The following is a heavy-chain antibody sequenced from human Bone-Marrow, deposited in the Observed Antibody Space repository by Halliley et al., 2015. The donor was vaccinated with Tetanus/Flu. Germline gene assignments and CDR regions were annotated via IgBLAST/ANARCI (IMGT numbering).Heavy chain of an antibody. D-gene: IGHD6-13*01. CDR3: AKNPGGRDPGYSSSWYRRDVYNFGMDV. CDR1: GFSFDDYA. CDR2: ISWNSGRT. Sequence: SLRLSCAASGFSFDDYAMHWVRQAPGKGLEWVSGISWNSGRTEYADSVKGRFSISRDNAKNSLYLQMNSLRPEDTALYYCAKNPGGRDPGYSSSWYRRDVYNFGMDVWGQGTTVIVSS. J-gene: IGHJ6*02. V-gene: IGHV3-9*01.